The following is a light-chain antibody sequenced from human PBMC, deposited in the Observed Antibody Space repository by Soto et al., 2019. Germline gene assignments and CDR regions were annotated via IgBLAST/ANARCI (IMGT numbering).Light chain of an antibody. CDR3: SSYAGSSTWV. V-gene: IGLV2-8*01. Sequence: QSAPTQPPSASGSPGQSATISCTGTSSDVGGYNYVSWYQQYPGKAPKLMIYEVSKRPSGVPDRVSGSKSGNTASLTVSGLQAEDEADYYCSSYAGSSTWVFGGGTKLTVL. CDR1: SSDVGGYNY. J-gene: IGLJ3*02. CDR2: EVS.